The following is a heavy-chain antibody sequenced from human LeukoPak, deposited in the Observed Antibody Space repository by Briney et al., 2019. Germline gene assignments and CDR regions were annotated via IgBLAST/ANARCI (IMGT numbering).Heavy chain of an antibody. Sequence: PSETLSLTCAVYGGSCSGYYWSWIRQPPGKGLEWIGEINHSGSTNYNPSLKSRVTISVDTSKNQFSLKLSSVTAADTAVYYCARGRRDYVWGSYRYSRIDYWGQGTLVTVSS. D-gene: IGHD3-16*02. CDR2: INHSGST. CDR3: ARGRRDYVWGSYRYSRIDY. V-gene: IGHV4-34*01. J-gene: IGHJ4*02. CDR1: GGSCSGYY.